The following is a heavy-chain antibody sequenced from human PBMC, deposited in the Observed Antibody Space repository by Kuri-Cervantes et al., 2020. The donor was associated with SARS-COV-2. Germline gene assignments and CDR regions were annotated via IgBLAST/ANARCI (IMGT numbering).Heavy chain of an antibody. CDR2: ISAYNGNK. J-gene: IGHJ6*02. Sequence: ASVTVSCKSSGCTFTSYGISWVRQAPGQGLEWMGWISAYNGNKNYAQKLQGRVTMTTDTSTSTAYMELSSLRSDDTAVYYCAREGYYDSSGYFGDYVRMDVWGQGTTVTVSS. D-gene: IGHD3-22*01. CDR1: GCTFTSYG. V-gene: IGHV1-18*01. CDR3: AREGYYDSSGYFGDYVRMDV.